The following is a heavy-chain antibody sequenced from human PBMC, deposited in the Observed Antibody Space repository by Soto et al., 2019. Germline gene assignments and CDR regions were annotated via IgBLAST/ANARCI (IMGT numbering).Heavy chain of an antibody. CDR3: ARGRDGDY. CDR2: ISAHNGNT. D-gene: IGHD6-6*01. V-gene: IGHV1-18*01. CDR1: GYGFTTYG. J-gene: IGHJ4*02. Sequence: QVHLVQSGAEVKKPGASVKVSCKGSGYGFTTYGITWVRQAPGQGLEWMAWISAHNGNTNYAQKLQGRVTVTRDTSTSTAYMGLRSLRSDDTAVYYCARGRDGDYWGQGDLVTVSS.